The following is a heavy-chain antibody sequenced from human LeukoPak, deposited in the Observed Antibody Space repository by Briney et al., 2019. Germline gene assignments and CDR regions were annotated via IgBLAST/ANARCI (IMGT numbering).Heavy chain of an antibody. Sequence: SETLSLTCTVSGGSISSSSYYWGWIRQPPGKGLEWIGSIYYSGSTYYNPSLKSRVTISVDTSKNQFSLKLSSVTAADTAVYYCARGPSPLLSRVYLNWFDPWGQGTLVTVSS. J-gene: IGHJ5*02. V-gene: IGHV4-39*07. CDR3: ARGPSPLLSRVYLNWFDP. CDR1: GGSISSSSYY. CDR2: IYYSGST. D-gene: IGHD3-10*01.